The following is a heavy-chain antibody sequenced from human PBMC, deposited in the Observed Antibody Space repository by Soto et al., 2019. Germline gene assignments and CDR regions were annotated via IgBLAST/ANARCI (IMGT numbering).Heavy chain of an antibody. J-gene: IGHJ4*02. CDR3: ARAVGGYDNGVFDY. CDR2: ISSNGGST. V-gene: IGHV3-64*01. D-gene: IGHD5-12*01. CDR1: GFTFSSYA. Sequence: GGSLRLSCAASGFTFSSYAMHWVRQAPGKGLEYVSAISSNGGSTYYANSVKGRFTISRDNSKNTLYLQMGSLRAEDMAVYYCARAVGGYDNGVFDYWGQGTLVTVSS.